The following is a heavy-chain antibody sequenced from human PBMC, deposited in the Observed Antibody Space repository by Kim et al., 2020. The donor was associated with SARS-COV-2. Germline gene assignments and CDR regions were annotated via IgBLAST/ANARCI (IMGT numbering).Heavy chain of an antibody. CDR1: GYTFTSYG. V-gene: IGHV1-18*01. J-gene: IGHJ4*02. CDR3: ARNHYCSSTSCYSYFDY. Sequence: ASVKVSCKASGYTFTSYGISWVRQAPGQGLEWMGWISAYNGNTNYAQKLQGRVTMTTDTSTSTAYMELRSLRSDDTAVYYCARNHYCSSTSCYSYFDYWGQGTLVTVSS. D-gene: IGHD2-2*01. CDR2: ISAYNGNT.